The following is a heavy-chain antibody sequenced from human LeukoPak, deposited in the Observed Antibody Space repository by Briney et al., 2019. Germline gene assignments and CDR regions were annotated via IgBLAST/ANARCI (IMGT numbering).Heavy chain of an antibody. D-gene: IGHD4-23*01. Sequence: SETLSLTCTVSGGSISSSSYYWGWIRQPPGKGLEWIGSIYHSGSTYYNPSLKSRVTISVDTSKNQFSLKLSSVTAADTAVYYCARDLLGYGGNSGIFDYWGQGTLVTVSS. CDR2: IYHSGST. J-gene: IGHJ4*02. CDR1: GGSISSSSYY. V-gene: IGHV4-39*07. CDR3: ARDLLGYGGNSGIFDY.